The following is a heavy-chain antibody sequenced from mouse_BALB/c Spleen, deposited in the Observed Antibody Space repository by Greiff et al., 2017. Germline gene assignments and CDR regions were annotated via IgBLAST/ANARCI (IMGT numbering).Heavy chain of an antibody. Sequence: VQVVESGPGLVAPSQSLSITCTVSGSSLTSYGVHWVRQPPGKGLEWLGVIWAGGSTNYNSALMSRLSISKDNSKSQVFLKMNSLQTDDTAMYYCARDSYYYGSSYYFDYWGQGTTLTVSS. CDR2: IWAGGST. D-gene: IGHD1-1*01. CDR1: GSSLTSYG. J-gene: IGHJ2*01. CDR3: ARDSYYYGSSYYFDY. V-gene: IGHV2-9*02.